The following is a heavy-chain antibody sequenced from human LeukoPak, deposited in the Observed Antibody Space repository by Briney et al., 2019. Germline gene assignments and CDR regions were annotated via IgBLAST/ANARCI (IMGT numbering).Heavy chain of an antibody. CDR1: GYTLTELS. CDR3: GRGFSIDY. Sequence: ASVKVSCKVSGYTLTELSMHWVRQAPGKGLEWMGGFDPEDGETIYAQKFQGRLTMTKDTSTDTAYMDLSSLTSEDTAVYYCGRGFSIDYWGQGTLVTASS. CDR2: FDPEDGET. J-gene: IGHJ4*02. V-gene: IGHV1-24*01. D-gene: IGHD3-10*01.